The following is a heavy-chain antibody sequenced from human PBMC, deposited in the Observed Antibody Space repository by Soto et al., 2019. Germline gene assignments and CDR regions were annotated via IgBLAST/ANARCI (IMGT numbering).Heavy chain of an antibody. J-gene: IGHJ5*01. CDR2: ISWDDDQ. CDR1: GFSLSTSGVG. Sequence: QITLKESGSTLVKSTQTLTLTCTFSGFSLSTSGVGVGWIRQPPGKALEWLALISWDDDQRFRPSLKTRLTIVKDTSKNQVVLTMTNMDPLDTPTYYCARFTTISEKWFDSLCHGIQVTVTS. CDR3: ARFTTISEKWFDS. D-gene: IGHD3-22*01. V-gene: IGHV2-5*02.